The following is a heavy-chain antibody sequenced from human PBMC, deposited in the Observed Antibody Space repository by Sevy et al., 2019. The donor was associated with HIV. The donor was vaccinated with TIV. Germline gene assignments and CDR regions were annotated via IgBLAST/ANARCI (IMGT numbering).Heavy chain of an antibody. Sequence: SETLSLTCTVSGGSITSLYWNWIRQPPGKGLEWMANIYYNGDINYNSSLRSQVTFSLDTSKNQFSLRLSSVTAADTAMYYCAGENAWGRGYSWGQGTLVTVSS. D-gene: IGHD1-26*01. J-gene: IGHJ4*02. CDR3: AGENAWGRGYS. V-gene: IGHV4-59*08. CDR1: GGSITSLY. CDR2: IYYNGDI.